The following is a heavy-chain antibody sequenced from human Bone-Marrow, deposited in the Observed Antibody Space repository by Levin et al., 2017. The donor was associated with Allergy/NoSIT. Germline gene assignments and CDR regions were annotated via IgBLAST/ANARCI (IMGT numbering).Heavy chain of an antibody. J-gene: IGHJ3*02. V-gene: IGHV1-69*06. Sequence: ASVKVSCKASGGTFSSYAISWVRQAPGQGLEWMGGIIPIFGTANYAQKFQGRVTITADKSTSTAYMELSSLRSEDTAVYYCASGGPNWNYVNGAFDIWGQGTMVTVSS. CDR3: ASGGPNWNYVNGAFDI. CDR2: IIPIFGTA. D-gene: IGHD1-7*01. CDR1: GGTFSSYA.